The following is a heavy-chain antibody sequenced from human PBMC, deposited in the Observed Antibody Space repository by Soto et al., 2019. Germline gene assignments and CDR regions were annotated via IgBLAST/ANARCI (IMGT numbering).Heavy chain of an antibody. J-gene: IGHJ4*02. D-gene: IGHD5-18*01. Sequence: GGSLRLSCTASGFMFEDCAMHWVRRAPGKGLEWVSGISYNGGTPGYVDSVKGRFTISRDNAKKSLYLQMNSLRAEDTAVYYCARGYSYTQPVFDYWGLGTLVTVSS. CDR2: ISYNGGTP. CDR3: ARGYSYTQPVFDY. CDR1: GFMFEDCA. V-gene: IGHV3-9*01.